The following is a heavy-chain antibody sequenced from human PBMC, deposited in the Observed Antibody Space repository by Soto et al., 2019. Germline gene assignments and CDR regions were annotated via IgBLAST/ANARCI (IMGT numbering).Heavy chain of an antibody. J-gene: IGHJ4*02. CDR2: ISSSSSTI. CDR3: ARAHSSSWYNNPYYFDY. Sequence: GGSLRLSCAASGFTFSSYSMNWVRQAPGKGLEWVSYISSSSSTIYYADSVKGRFTISRDNAKNSLYLQMNSLRDEDTFVYYCARAHSSSWYNNPYYFDYWGQGTLVTVSS. V-gene: IGHV3-48*02. D-gene: IGHD6-13*01. CDR1: GFTFSSYS.